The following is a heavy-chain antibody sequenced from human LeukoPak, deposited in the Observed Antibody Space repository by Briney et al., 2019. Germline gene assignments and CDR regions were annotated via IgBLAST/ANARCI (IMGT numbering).Heavy chain of an antibody. Sequence: PGGSLRLSCAASGFTFSTYWMSWVRQAPGKGLEWVASIKQDGSEKYYVDSVKGRFTISRDNAKNSVYLQMTSLRAEDTAVYYCATPGSGIWCFDYWGQETLLTVSS. CDR3: ATPGSGIWCFDY. CDR2: IKQDGSEK. J-gene: IGHJ4*02. D-gene: IGHD6-13*01. V-gene: IGHV3-7*01. CDR1: GFTFSTYW.